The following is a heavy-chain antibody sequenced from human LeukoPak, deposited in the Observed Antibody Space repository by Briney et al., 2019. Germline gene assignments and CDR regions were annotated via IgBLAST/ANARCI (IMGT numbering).Heavy chain of an antibody. CDR3: AKDGSWGDYYFYFYIDV. D-gene: IGHD3-16*01. J-gene: IGHJ6*03. Sequence: GGSLRLSCEASGFTFSNSAMGWVRQAPGKGLEWVSGVSASGHYTYYADSAKGRFTISRDNSKNTLYLQVNSLRAEDTALYYCAKDGSWGDYYFYFYIDVWGKGTTVTVSS. V-gene: IGHV3-23*01. CDR2: VSASGHYT. CDR1: GFTFSNSA.